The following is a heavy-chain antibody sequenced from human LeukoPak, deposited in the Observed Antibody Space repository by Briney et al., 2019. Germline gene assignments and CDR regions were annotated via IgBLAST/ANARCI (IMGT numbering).Heavy chain of an antibody. Sequence: GGSLRLSCAASGIAFSNHWMDWVRQAPGKGPEWVSWINNDGSYAVYADSVRARFTISRDNAKNTLYLQMNSLRPEDTAVYYCARDRPHNWFDPWGQGTLVTVSS. CDR1: GIAFSNHW. CDR2: INNDGSYA. J-gene: IGHJ5*02. CDR3: ARDRPHNWFDP. V-gene: IGHV3-74*01.